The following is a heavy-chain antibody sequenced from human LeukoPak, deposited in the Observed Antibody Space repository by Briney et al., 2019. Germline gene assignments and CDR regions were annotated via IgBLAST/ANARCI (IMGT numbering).Heavy chain of an antibody. D-gene: IGHD3-22*01. J-gene: IGHJ4*02. Sequence: GASVKVSCKASGYTFTSYDINWVRQATGQGPEWMGWMNPNSGSTGYAQKFQGRVTMTRNTSISTAYMELSSLRSEDTAVYYCARGLNRRSYYDSSGYYVGVDYWGQGTLVTVSS. CDR3: ARGLNRRSYYDSSGYYVGVDY. CDR2: MNPNSGST. CDR1: GYTFTSYD. V-gene: IGHV1-8*01.